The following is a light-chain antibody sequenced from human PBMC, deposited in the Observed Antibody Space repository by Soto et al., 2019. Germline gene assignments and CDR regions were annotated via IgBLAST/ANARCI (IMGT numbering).Light chain of an antibody. CDR2: GAS. Sequence: EIVTTQSPATLSVSPGERATLSCRASQSVSSNLAWYQQKPGQPPSLLIYGASTRATGVPARFSGGGSGTEFTLTISSLQSEDYAVYYCQQYYNWPPYTFGPGTKLDSK. V-gene: IGKV3-15*01. CDR3: QQYYNWPPYT. J-gene: IGKJ2*01. CDR1: QSVSSN.